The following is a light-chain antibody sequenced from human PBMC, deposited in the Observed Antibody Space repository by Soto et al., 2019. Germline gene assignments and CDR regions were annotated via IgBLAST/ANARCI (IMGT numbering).Light chain of an antibody. CDR3: QSYDATNQV. CDR1: SGSIDSNY. CDR2: EDN. Sequence: NFMLTQPHSVSDSPGKTVIISCTRSSGSIDSNYVQWYQQRPGSSHTTVIYEDNQRPSGVPDRFSGSIDSSSNSASLTISGLETEDEADYFCQSYDATNQVFGGGTKVTVL. J-gene: IGLJ3*02. V-gene: IGLV6-57*01.